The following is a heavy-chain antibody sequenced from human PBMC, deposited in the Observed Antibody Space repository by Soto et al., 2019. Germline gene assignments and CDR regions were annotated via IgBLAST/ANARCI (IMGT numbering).Heavy chain of an antibody. V-gene: IGHV4-39*01. CDR1: GGSIGSSNYY. Sequence: PSETLSLTCTVSGGSIGSSNYYWGWIRQSPEKGLEWIGSLYQSGSTFYNPSLRSRVTISVDTSKNQFSLTLTSVTATDTAVYYCATTIFGVIVTAYYFDHWGQGTLVTVSS. D-gene: IGHD3-3*01. CDR2: LYQSGST. J-gene: IGHJ4*02. CDR3: ATTIFGVIVTAYYFDH.